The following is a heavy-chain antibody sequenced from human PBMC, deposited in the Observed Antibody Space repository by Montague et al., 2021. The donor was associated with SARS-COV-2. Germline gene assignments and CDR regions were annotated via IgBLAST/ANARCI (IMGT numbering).Heavy chain of an antibody. Sequence: SETLSLTCTVSGGSISRFPWSWIRQPPGKELEWIAYIYSTGSTDYNPSLKSRVTISLETSKKQSSLNLTSLTAADTAVYYCARGATDFGGNSVGFDYWGQGTLVTVSS. CDR2: IYSTGST. D-gene: IGHD4-23*01. V-gene: IGHV4-59*08. CDR3: ARGATDFGGNSVGFDY. CDR1: GGSISRFP. J-gene: IGHJ4*02.